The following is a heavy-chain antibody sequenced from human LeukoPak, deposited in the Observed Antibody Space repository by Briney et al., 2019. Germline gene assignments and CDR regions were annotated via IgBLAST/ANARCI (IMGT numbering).Heavy chain of an antibody. V-gene: IGHV3-30*04. CDR2: ISYDGSNK. CDR3: ARGLAAAGTRGNWFDP. D-gene: IGHD6-13*01. CDR1: GFTFSSYA. Sequence: GGSLRLSCAASGFTFSSYAMHWVRQAPGKGLEWVAVISYDGSNKYYADSVKGRFTISRDNSKNTLYLQMNSLRAEDTAVYYCARGLAAAGTRGNWFDPWGQGTLVTVSS. J-gene: IGHJ5*02.